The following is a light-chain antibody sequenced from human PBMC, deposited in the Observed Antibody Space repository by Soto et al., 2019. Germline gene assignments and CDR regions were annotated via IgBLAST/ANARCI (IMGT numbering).Light chain of an antibody. CDR1: SSDVGAYSY. Sequence: QSVLTQPPSASGSPGQSVAISCTGTSSDVGAYSYVSWYQQHPGKAPKLMIYEVSKRPSGVPDRFSGSKSGNTASLTVSGLQAEDEADYYCSSYAGSSSWVFGGGTKLTVL. V-gene: IGLV2-8*01. CDR2: EVS. J-gene: IGLJ3*02. CDR3: SSYAGSSSWV.